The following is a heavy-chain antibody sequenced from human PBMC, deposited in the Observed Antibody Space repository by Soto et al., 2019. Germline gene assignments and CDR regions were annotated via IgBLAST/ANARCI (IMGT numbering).Heavy chain of an antibody. CDR3: AHSSLHYKKWFDS. D-gene: IGHD4-4*01. CDR1: GFSLSSDGVG. Sequence: QITLKESGPTVVKPTQTLTLTCTFSGFSLSSDGVGVRWIRQPPRKAPEWLALIYWDDDTRYSPSLKSRLTITKDTTKNQLVLTMTNMDPVDTSTYYCAHSSLHYKKWFDSWGQGTLLTVSS. J-gene: IGHJ5*01. CDR2: IYWDDDT. V-gene: IGHV2-5*02.